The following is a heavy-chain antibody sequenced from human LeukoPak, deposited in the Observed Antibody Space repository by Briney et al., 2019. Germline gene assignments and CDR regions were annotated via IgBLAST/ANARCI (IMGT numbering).Heavy chain of an antibody. CDR2: IYYSGRT. CDR3: ARDRGSYPYYFDY. J-gene: IGHJ4*02. D-gene: IGHD1-26*01. V-gene: IGHV4-59*12. Sequence: SETLSLTCTVSGGSISNYYWTWLRQPPGKGLEWIGYIYYSGRTNYNPSLKSRVTISVDTSKTQFSLKLSSVTAADTAVYYCARDRGSYPYYFDYWGQGTLVTVSS. CDR1: GGSISNYY.